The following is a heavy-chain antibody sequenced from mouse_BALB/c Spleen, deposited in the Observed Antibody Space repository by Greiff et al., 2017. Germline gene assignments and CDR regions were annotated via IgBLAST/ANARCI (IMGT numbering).Heavy chain of an antibody. CDR1: GYSITSDYA. CDR2: ISYSGST. D-gene: IGHD2-4*01. Sequence: EVQLQESGPGLVKPSQSLSLTCTVTGYSITSDYAWNWIRQFPGNKLEWMGYISYSGSTSYNPSLKSRISITRDTSKNQFFLQLNSVTTEDTATYYCARIYYDYGRFAYWGQGTLVTVSA. CDR3: ARIYYDYGRFAY. J-gene: IGHJ3*01. V-gene: IGHV3-2*02.